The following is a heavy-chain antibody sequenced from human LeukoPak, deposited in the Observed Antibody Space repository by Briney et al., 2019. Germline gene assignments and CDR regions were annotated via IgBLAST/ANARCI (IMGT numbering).Heavy chain of an antibody. CDR1: GFTVRSHR. J-gene: IGHJ4*02. D-gene: IGHD4-23*01. V-gene: IGHV3-53*05. CDR2: IYNTGSP. Sequence: PGESLRLHCAASGFTVRSHRLIWVRQAPGKGLEWVSVIYNTGSPYYADSVMGRFIISRDISKNTLYLQINGLRPDDTALYYCATDPGLRWSFDFWGQGTLVTVSS. CDR3: ATDPGLRWSFDF.